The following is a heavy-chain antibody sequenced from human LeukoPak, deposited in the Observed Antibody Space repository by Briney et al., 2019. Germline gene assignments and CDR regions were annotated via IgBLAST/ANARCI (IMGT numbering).Heavy chain of an antibody. CDR3: ARDMSPGIAVGGGRNY. D-gene: IGHD6-19*01. CDR2: ISSSSSYI. J-gene: IGHJ4*02. Sequence: GGSLRLSCAASGFTFSSYSMNWVRQAPGKGLEWVSSISSSSSYIYYADSVKGRFTISRDNAKNSLYLQMNSLRAEDTAVYYCARDMSPGIAVGGGRNYWGQGTLVTVSS. CDR1: GFTFSSYS. V-gene: IGHV3-21*01.